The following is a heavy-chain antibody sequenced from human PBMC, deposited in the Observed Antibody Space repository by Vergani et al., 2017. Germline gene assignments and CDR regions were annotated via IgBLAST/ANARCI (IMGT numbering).Heavy chain of an antibody. Sequence: QLQLQESDSRLVNPSQTLSLTCTVSGGSISSSSYYWGWIRQPPGKGLEWIGSIYYSGSTYYNPSLKSRVTISVDTSKNQFSLKLSSVTAADTAVYYCARVEYSSSFGWFDPWGQGTLVTVSS. D-gene: IGHD6-6*01. CDR2: IYYSGST. CDR1: GGSISSSSYY. J-gene: IGHJ5*02. V-gene: IGHV4-39*07. CDR3: ARVEYSSSFGWFDP.